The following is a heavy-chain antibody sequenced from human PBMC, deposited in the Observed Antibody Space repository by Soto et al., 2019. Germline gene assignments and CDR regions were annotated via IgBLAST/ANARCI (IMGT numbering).Heavy chain of an antibody. D-gene: IGHD2-21*02. CDR3: ARGEVVTAIPSWFDP. J-gene: IGHJ5*02. V-gene: IGHV1-69*12. CDR1: GGTFSSYA. CDR2: IIPIFGTA. Sequence: QVQLVQSGAEVTKPGSSVKVSCKASGGTFSSYAISWVRQAPGQGLEWMGGIIPIFGTANYAQKFQGRVTSTADETTSTAYMELSSVKSEDTAVDDCARGEVVTAIPSWFDPWGQGTLVTVSS.